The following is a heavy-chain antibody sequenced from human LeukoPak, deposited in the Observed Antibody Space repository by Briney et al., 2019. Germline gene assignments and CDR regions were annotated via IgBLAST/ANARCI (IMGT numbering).Heavy chain of an antibody. CDR1: GGSITNYY. Sequence: SETLSLTCSVSGGSITNYYWSWIRQPAGKGLEWIGRFYSRGTTYYNPLLRSRVSLSGDESKNQLSLKMSSVTAADTAVYYCVRDEGLTGYPDYWGQGTLVTVPS. V-gene: IGHV4-4*07. J-gene: IGHJ4*02. CDR3: VRDEGLTGYPDY. D-gene: IGHD3-9*01. CDR2: FYSRGTT.